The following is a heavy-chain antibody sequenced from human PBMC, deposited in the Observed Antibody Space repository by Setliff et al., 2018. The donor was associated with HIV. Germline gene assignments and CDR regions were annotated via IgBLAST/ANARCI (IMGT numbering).Heavy chain of an antibody. Sequence: ASVKVSCKASGYSFTGYYGNWVRQAPGQGLEWMGRINPKSGATNLAQKFQGRVTLTRDTSVTTVYMELTSLRSDDTAVYYCARKDGVGYCDSNSCYGIGPIDFWGQGSLVTVSS. D-gene: IGHD2-2*01. V-gene: IGHV1-2*06. CDR1: GYSFTGYY. CDR2: INPKSGAT. CDR3: ARKDGVGYCDSNSCYGIGPIDF. J-gene: IGHJ4*02.